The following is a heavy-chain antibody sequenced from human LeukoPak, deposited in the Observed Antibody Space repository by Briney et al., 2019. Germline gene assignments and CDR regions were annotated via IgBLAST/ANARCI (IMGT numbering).Heavy chain of an antibody. V-gene: IGHV3-49*04. CDR2: IRSKAYGGTT. Sequence: GGSLRHSCTASGFTFGDYAMSWVRQAPGKGLEWVGFIRSKAYGGTTEYAASVKGRFTISRDDSKSIAYLQMNSLKIEDTAVYYCTRDRFVDTAMAHPDYWGQGTLVTVSS. J-gene: IGHJ4*02. CDR1: GFTFGDYA. D-gene: IGHD5-18*01. CDR3: TRDRFVDTAMAHPDY.